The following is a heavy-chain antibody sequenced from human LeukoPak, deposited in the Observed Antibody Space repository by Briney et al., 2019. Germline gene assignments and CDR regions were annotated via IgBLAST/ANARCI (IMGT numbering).Heavy chain of an antibody. CDR2: IYTSGST. J-gene: IGHJ3*02. CDR3: ARGDCSSTSCLRGFDI. D-gene: IGHD2-2*01. Sequence: PSETLSLTCTVSGGSISSYYWSWIRQPAGKGLEWIGRIYTSGSTNYNPSLKSRVTMSVDTSKNQFSLKLSSVTAADTAVYYCARGDCSSTSCLRGFDIWGQGTMVTVSS. CDR1: GGSISSYY. V-gene: IGHV4-4*07.